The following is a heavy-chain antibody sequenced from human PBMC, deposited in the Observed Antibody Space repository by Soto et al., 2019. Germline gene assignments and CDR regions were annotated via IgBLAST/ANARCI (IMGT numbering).Heavy chain of an antibody. J-gene: IGHJ5*02. Sequence: QVQLQESGPGLVKPSQTLSLTCTVSGGSISSGDYYWSWIRQPPGKGLEWIGYIYYSGSTHYNPSLNSQVTISVDACNDDLALKLRSVTACGTAVSCVAGGRYCSGGSCLPSIDPWGQGALVTVSS. V-gene: IGHV4-30-4*01. D-gene: IGHD2-15*01. CDR2: IYYSGST. CDR1: GGSISSGDYY. CDR3: AGGRYCSGGSCLPSIDP.